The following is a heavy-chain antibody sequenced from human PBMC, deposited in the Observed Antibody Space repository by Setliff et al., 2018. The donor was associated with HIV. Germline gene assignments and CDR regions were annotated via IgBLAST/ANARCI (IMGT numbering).Heavy chain of an antibody. CDR1: GDTFSIYV. V-gene: IGHV1-69*10. Sequence: SVKVSCKSSGDTFSIYVFTWVRQAPGQGLEWMGGVTPILHTTNYAQKFQGRVTITADISTRTVYMELSSLTSEDTAIYYCARDHQTMLWLDYWGQGTLVTVSS. CDR2: VTPILHTT. J-gene: IGHJ4*02. D-gene: IGHD2-21*01. CDR3: ARDHQTMLWLDY.